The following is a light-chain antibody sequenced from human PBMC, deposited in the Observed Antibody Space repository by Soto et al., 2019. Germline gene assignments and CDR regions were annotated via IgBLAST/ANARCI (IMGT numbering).Light chain of an antibody. V-gene: IGKV1-39*01. CDR1: QSISIY. J-gene: IGKJ4*01. CDR3: QQSYTSLALT. Sequence: DIQLTQSPSSLSASVGDRVTITCRASQSISIYLNWYQHKPGRAPKLLIFGAATLHTGVPPRFSGRGSGTNFTLNITSLQPEDFATYYCQQSYTSLALTFGGGTKVEI. CDR2: GAA.